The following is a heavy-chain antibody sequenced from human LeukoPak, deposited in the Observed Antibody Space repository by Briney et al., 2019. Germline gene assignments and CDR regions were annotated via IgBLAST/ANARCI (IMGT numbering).Heavy chain of an antibody. Sequence: GGSLRLSCAASGFTFSSYAMSWVRQAPGKGLEWVSAINGSGGSTYYADSVKGRFTISRDNSKNTLYLQMNSLRAEDTAVYYCAKDGYESSGYYPYYYYGMDVWGQGTTVTVSS. D-gene: IGHD3-22*01. V-gene: IGHV3-23*01. CDR3: AKDGYESSGYYPYYYYGMDV. J-gene: IGHJ6*02. CDR2: INGSGGST. CDR1: GFTFSSYA.